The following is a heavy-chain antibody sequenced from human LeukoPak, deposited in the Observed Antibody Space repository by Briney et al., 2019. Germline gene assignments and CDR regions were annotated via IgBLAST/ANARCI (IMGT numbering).Heavy chain of an antibody. D-gene: IGHD6-19*01. J-gene: IGHJ4*02. Sequence: LETLSLTCAVYGGSFSGYYWSWSRQPPGKGLEWIGYINYSGSTNYNPSLKSRVTISVDTSRNQFSLKLTSVTAADTAVYYCARATDSNGWLFDYWGQGTLVTVSS. CDR2: INYSGST. V-gene: IGHV4-59*01. CDR1: GGSFSGYY. CDR3: ARATDSNGWLFDY.